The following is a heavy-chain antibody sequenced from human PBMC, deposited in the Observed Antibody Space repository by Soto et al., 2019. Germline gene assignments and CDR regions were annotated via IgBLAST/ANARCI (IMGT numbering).Heavy chain of an antibody. CDR1: GFTVDDYT. CDR2: ISWDGGST. J-gene: IGHJ5*02. CDR3: AKTIAPYLVSWFDP. Sequence: GGSLRLACAASGFTVDDYTMXWVRQAPGKGLEWVSLISWDGGSTYYADSVKGRFTISRDNSKNSLYLQMNSLRTEDTALYYCAKTIAPYLVSWFDPWGQGTLVTVSS. D-gene: IGHD6-13*01. V-gene: IGHV3-43*01.